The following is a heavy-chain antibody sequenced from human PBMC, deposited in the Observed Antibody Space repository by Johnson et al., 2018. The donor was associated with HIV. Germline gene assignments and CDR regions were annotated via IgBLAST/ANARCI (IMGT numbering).Heavy chain of an antibody. CDR1: GFTFRSYG. V-gene: IGHV3-30*18. CDR3: AKVHIAARWSDAFDI. D-gene: IGHD6-6*01. Sequence: QVQLVESGGGVVQPGRSLRLSCVASGFTFRSYGMHWVRQAPGKGLEWVAFVSYDGTNDFYADSVKGRFTVSRDSSKNTLFLQMNRLRAEDTAVYFCAKVHIAARWSDAFDIWGQGTMVTVSS. J-gene: IGHJ3*02. CDR2: VSYDGTND.